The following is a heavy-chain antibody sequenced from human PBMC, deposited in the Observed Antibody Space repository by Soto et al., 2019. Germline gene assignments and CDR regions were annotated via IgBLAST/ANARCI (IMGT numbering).Heavy chain of an antibody. D-gene: IGHD5-12*01. Sequence: QVQLVQSGSEVRKPGASVKVSCEAFGYTFSSYGINWVRQAPGQGLEWMGWISVYTGDTNYAQKYQGRVTLTTDTPTNTAYMELRSLRSDDTAIYYCARVGRWLQSIFDYWGQGTLVTVSS. J-gene: IGHJ4*02. CDR1: GYTFSSYG. V-gene: IGHV1-18*01. CDR2: ISVYTGDT. CDR3: ARVGRWLQSIFDY.